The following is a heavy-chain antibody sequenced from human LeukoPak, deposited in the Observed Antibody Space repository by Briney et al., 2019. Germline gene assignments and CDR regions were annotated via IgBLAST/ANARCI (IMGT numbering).Heavy chain of an antibody. CDR3: ASSPDYGGSYFDH. CDR1: GGTFSSYA. CDR2: IIPIFGTA. J-gene: IGHJ4*02. V-gene: IGHV1-69*13. Sequence: EASVKVSCKASGGTFSSYAISWVRQAPGQGLEWMGGIIPIFGTANYAQKFQGRVTITADESTSTAYMELSSLRSEDTAVYYCASSPDYGGSYFDHWGQGTLVTVSS. D-gene: IGHD4-23*01.